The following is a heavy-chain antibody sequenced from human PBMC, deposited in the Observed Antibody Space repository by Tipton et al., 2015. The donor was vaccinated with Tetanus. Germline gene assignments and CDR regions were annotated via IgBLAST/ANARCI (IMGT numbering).Heavy chain of an antibody. J-gene: IGHJ4*02. D-gene: IGHD2/OR15-2a*01. Sequence: GLVKPSETLSLGCTVSGGSINSGGHFWTWIRQRSGKGLEWIGHIRDNGNSYANPSLSGRVTMSVDTRKNQFSLNLTSVSVADTATYYCARGTFYAFDFWGQGVQVTVSS. V-gene: IGHV4-31*03. CDR3: ARGTFYAFDF. CDR1: GGSINSGGHF. CDR2: IRDNGNS.